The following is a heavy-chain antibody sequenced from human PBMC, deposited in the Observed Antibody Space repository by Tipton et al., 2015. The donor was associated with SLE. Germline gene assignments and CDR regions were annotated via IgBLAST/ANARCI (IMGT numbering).Heavy chain of an antibody. CDR1: GGSISSSSYY. D-gene: IGHD3-22*01. Sequence: TLSLTCTVSGGSISSSSYYWGWIRQPPGKGLEWIGSIYYSGSTYYNPSLKSRVTISVDTSKNQFSLRLSSVTAADTAVYYCVSYDRSGYQFDYWGQGTLVTVSS. J-gene: IGHJ4*02. V-gene: IGHV4-39*07. CDR2: IYYSGST. CDR3: VSYDRSGYQFDY.